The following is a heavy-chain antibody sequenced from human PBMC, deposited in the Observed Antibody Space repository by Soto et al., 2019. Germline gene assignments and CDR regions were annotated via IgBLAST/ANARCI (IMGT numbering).Heavy chain of an antibody. CDR3: AKLIAAAGSTVFFDY. V-gene: IGHV3-30*18. D-gene: IGHD6-13*01. Sequence: GGSLRLSCAASGFTFSSYGIHRVLQAPGKGLEWVAVISYDGSNKYYADSVKGRFTISRDNSKNTLYLQMNSLRAEDTAVYYCAKLIAAAGSTVFFDYWGQGTLVTVSS. J-gene: IGHJ4*02. CDR2: ISYDGSNK. CDR1: GFTFSSYG.